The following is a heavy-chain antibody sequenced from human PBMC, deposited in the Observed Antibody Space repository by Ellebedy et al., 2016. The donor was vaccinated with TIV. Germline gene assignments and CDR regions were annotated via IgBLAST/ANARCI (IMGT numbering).Heavy chain of an antibody. D-gene: IGHD6-13*01. V-gene: IGHV3-64D*09. CDR1: GFTFNKCI. J-gene: IGHJ4*02. Sequence: GESLKISCSASGFTFNKCIMHWVRQAPGKGLESVSAISSSGDSTYYADSVKGRFTVSRENSENTLYLQMSGLRAEDTATYYCVKDRFFGSLYDSWGQGTLVIVSS. CDR3: VKDRFFGSLYDS. CDR2: ISSSGDST.